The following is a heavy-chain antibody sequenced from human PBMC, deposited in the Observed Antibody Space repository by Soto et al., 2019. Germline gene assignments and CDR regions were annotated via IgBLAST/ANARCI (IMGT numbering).Heavy chain of an antibody. J-gene: IGHJ5*02. CDR1: GYTFTGYY. D-gene: IGHD2-15*01. Sequence: ASVKVSRKASGYTFTGYYMHWVRQAPGQGLEWMGWINPNSGGTNYAQKFQGRVTMTRDTSISTAYMELSRLRSDDTAVYYCARVGYCSGGSCYRSRLGTHNWFDPWGQGTLVTVSS. V-gene: IGHV1-2*02. CDR2: INPNSGGT. CDR3: ARVGYCSGGSCYRSRLGTHNWFDP.